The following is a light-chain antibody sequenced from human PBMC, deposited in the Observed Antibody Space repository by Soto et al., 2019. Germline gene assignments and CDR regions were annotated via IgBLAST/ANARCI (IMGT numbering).Light chain of an antibody. Sequence: QSVLTQPASVSGSPGQSITISCTGTSSGVGSYNLVSWYQQHPGKAPKLMIYEGNKRPSGVSNRFSGSKSGNTASLTISGLQAEDEADYYCCSYAGASTWVFGGGTQLTVL. V-gene: IGLV2-23*01. J-gene: IGLJ3*02. CDR1: SSGVGSYNL. CDR3: CSYAGASTWV. CDR2: EGN.